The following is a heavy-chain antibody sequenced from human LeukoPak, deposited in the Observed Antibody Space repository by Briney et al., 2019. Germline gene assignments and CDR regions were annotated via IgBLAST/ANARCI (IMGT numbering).Heavy chain of an antibody. D-gene: IGHD6-19*01. J-gene: IGHJ4*02. CDR3: ARDRSSSGWYYFDY. CDR1: GGSISSSSYY. Sequence: SETLSLTCTVSGGSISSSSYYWGWVRQPPGRGLEWIGSIYYSGRTNYNPSLKSRVAISVDTSKNQFSLKLSSVTAADTSVYYCARDRSSSGWYYFDYWGQGTLVTVSS. V-gene: IGHV4-39*02. CDR2: IYYSGRT.